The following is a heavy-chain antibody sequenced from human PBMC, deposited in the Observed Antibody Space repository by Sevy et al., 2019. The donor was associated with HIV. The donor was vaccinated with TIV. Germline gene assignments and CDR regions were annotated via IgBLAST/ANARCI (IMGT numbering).Heavy chain of an antibody. J-gene: IGHJ5*02. CDR3: ARGGAAIS. Sequence: GGSLRLSCAASGFTFSSHWMTWVRQAPGKGLEWVANIKQDGSDKYYVDSVKGRFTISGDNGKNSLYLQMNSLRVEDTAVYYCARGGAAISWGLGTLVTVSS. CDR1: GFTFSSHW. D-gene: IGHD3-3*01. CDR2: IKQDGSDK. V-gene: IGHV3-7*04.